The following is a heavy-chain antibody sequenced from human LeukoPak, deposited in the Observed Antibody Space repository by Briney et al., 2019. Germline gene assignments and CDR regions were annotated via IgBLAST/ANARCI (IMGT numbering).Heavy chain of an antibody. Sequence: SVKVSCEASGGTFSSYAISWVRQAPGQGLEWMGGIIPIFGTANYAQKFQGRVTITADESTSTAYMELSSLRSEDTAVYYCASFINYYDSSGYYRYWFDPWGQGTLVTVSS. J-gene: IGHJ5*02. CDR2: IIPIFGTA. D-gene: IGHD3-22*01. CDR3: ASFINYYDSSGYYRYWFDP. V-gene: IGHV1-69*13. CDR1: GGTFSSYA.